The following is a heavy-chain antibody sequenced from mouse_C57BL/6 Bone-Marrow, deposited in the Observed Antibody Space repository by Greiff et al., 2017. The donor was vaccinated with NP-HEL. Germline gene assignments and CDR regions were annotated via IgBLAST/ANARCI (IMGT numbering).Heavy chain of an antibody. CDR2: IYPGGGYT. CDR3: ARGCRGYAMYY. Sequence: QVQLQQSGAELVRPGTSVKMSCKASGYTFTNYWIGWAKQRPGHGLEWIGDIYPGGGYTNYNEKFKGKATLTADKSSSTAYMQFSSLTSEDSAIYYCARGCRGYAMYYWGQGTSVTVSS. CDR1: GYTFTNYW. D-gene: IGHD3-3*01. V-gene: IGHV1-63*01. J-gene: IGHJ4*01.